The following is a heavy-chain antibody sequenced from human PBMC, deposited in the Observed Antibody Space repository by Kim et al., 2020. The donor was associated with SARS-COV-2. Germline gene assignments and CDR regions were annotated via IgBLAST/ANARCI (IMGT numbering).Heavy chain of an antibody. CDR2: ISGDGGST. CDR1: GFTFDDYA. V-gene: IGHV3-43*02. CDR3: ANWESTVTTRDAFDI. Sequence: GGSLRLSCAASGFTFDDYAMHWVRQAPGKGLEWVSLISGDGGSTYYADSVKGRFTISRDNSKNSLYLQMNSLRTEDTALYYCANWESTVTTRDAFDIWGQGTMVTVSS. J-gene: IGHJ3*02. D-gene: IGHD4-17*01.